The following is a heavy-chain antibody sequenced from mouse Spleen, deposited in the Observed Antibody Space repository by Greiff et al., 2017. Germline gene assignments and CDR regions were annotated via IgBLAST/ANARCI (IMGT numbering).Heavy chain of an antibody. CDR1: GFTFSSYA. CDR2: ISSGGSYT. Sequence: EVKLMESGGGLVKPGGSLKLSCAASGFTFSSYAMSWVRQTPEKRLEWVATISSGGSYTYYPDSVKGRFTISRDNAKNTLYLQMSSLRSEDTAMYYCARRPMITYAMDYWGQGTSVTVSS. CDR3: ARRPMITYAMDY. D-gene: IGHD2-4*01. V-gene: IGHV5-9-1*01. J-gene: IGHJ4*01.